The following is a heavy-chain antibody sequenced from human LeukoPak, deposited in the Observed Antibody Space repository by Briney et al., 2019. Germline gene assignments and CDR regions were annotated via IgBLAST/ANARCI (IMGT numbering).Heavy chain of an antibody. CDR3: AKPRRAATLDY. J-gene: IGHJ4*02. CDR1: GFTFGNYT. V-gene: IGHV3-23*01. D-gene: IGHD2-15*01. CDR2: ISGSDGST. Sequence: GGSLRLSCAASGFTFGNYTVTWVRQARGKGPEWVSSISGSDGSTYYADSVKGRFTISRDNSKNTLYLRMNSLRAEHTAVYYCAKPRRAATLDYWGQGTLVTVSS.